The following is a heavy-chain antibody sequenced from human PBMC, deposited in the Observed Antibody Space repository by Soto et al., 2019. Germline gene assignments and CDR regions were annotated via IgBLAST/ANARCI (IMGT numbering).Heavy chain of an antibody. CDR1: GGSFSGYY. V-gene: IGHV4-34*01. D-gene: IGHD6-19*01. CDR3: ARYAVAAPIGFDY. Sequence: PSETLSLTCAVHGGSFSGYYWSWIRQPPGKGLEWIGEINHSGSTNYNPSLKSRVTISVDTSKNQFSLKLSSVTAADTAVYYCARYAVAAPIGFDYWGQGTLVTVSS. CDR2: INHSGST. J-gene: IGHJ4*02.